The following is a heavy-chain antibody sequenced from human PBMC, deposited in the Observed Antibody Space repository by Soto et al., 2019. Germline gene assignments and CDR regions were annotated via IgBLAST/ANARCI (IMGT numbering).Heavy chain of an antibody. CDR1: GFTFSNYW. CDR2: IKQDGSDK. J-gene: IGHJ4*02. Sequence: EMQLVESGGGLVQPGGSLRLSCAASGFTFSNYWMNWVRQAPGKGLEWVSNIKQDGSDKYYVDPVKGRFTTSRDNAKNSMDLQMNSLRVEDTAIYYCARSRYGYGFDFWGQGILVTVSS. V-gene: IGHV3-7*01. CDR3: ARSRYGYGFDF. D-gene: IGHD5-12*01.